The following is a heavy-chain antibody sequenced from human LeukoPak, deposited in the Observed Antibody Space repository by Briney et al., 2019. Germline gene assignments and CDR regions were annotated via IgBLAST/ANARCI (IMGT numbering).Heavy chain of an antibody. CDR3: AKDKTGIVGAICDY. CDR1: GFTFSSYA. Sequence: GGSLRLSCAASGFTFSSYAVSWVRQAPGKGLEWVSDVSRDGGRTYYADSVKGRFTIFRDHSKNTLYLQMNSLRAEDTAVYYCAKDKTGIVGAICDYWGQGTLVTVSS. J-gene: IGHJ4*02. V-gene: IGHV3-23*01. D-gene: IGHD1-26*01. CDR2: VSRDGGRT.